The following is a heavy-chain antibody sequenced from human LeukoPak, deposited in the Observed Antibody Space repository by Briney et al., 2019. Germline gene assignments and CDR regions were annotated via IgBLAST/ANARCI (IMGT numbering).Heavy chain of an antibody. Sequence: GESLKISCKGSGYSFTSYWIGWVRQMPGKGLEWMGIIYPGDSDTRYSPSFQGQVTISADKSISTAYLQWSSLKASDTAMYYCARGPTSSWYQRHRVYGMDVWGQGTTVTVSS. J-gene: IGHJ6*02. V-gene: IGHV5-51*01. CDR1: GYSFTSYW. CDR2: IYPGDSDT. CDR3: ARGPTSSWYQRHRVYGMDV. D-gene: IGHD6-13*01.